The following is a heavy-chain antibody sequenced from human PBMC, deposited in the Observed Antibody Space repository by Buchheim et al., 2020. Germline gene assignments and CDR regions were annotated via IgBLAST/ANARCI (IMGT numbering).Heavy chain of an antibody. CDR1: GFTFSSYW. CDR3: ARGAYVLRYFDWLLGAFDI. J-gene: IGHJ3*02. Sequence: EVQLVESGGGLVQPGGSLRLSCAASGFTFSSYWMHWVRQAPGKGLVWVSRINSDGSSTSYADSVKGRFTIYRDNAKNTLYLQMNSLRAEDTAVYYCARGAYVLRYFDWLLGAFDIWGQGT. V-gene: IGHV3-74*01. D-gene: IGHD3-9*01. CDR2: INSDGSST.